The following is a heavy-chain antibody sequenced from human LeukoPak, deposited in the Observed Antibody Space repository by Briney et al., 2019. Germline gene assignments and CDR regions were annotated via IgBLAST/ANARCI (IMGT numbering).Heavy chain of an antibody. CDR3: ARDTYDFWSGYSPSYGMDV. V-gene: IGHV3-11*01. CDR2: ISSSGSTI. D-gene: IGHD3-3*01. Sequence: PGGFLRLSCAASGFTFSDYYMSWIRQAPGKGLEWVSYISSSGSTIYYADSVKGRFTISRDNAKNSLYLQMNSLRAEDTAVYYCARDTYDFWSGYSPSYGMDVWGQGTTVTVSS. J-gene: IGHJ6*02. CDR1: GFTFSDYY.